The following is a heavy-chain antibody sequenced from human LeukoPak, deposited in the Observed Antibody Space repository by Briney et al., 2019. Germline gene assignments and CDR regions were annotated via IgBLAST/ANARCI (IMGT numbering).Heavy chain of an antibody. V-gene: IGHV4-59*01. J-gene: IGHJ4*02. CDR3: ARDRLYYFDY. CDR1: GGSISSYY. Sequence: PSETLSLTCTVSGGSISSYYWSWIRQPPGKGLEWIGYIYYSGTTNYNPSLKSRVTISVDTSKNQFSLNLSSVTAADTAVYYCARDRLYYFDYWGQGTLVTVPS. CDR2: IYYSGTT.